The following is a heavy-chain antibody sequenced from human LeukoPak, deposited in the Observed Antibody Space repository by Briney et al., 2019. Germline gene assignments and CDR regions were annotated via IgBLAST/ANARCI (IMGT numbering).Heavy chain of an antibody. J-gene: IGHJ4*02. CDR2: ISSSSSYI. V-gene: IGHV3-21*01. CDR1: GFTFSSYS. D-gene: IGHD6-13*01. Sequence: GGSLRLSCAASGFTFSSYSMNWVRQAPGKGLEWVSSISSSSSYIYYADSVKGRFTISRDNAKNSPYLQMNSLRAEDTAVYYCARGVAAGTSDWGQGTLVTVSS. CDR3: ARGVAAGTSD.